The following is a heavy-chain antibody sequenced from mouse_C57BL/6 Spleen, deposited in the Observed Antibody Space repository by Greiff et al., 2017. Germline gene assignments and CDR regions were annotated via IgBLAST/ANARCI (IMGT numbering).Heavy chain of an antibody. J-gene: IGHJ2*01. CDR2: ISSGSSTI. D-gene: IGHD1-1*01. Sequence: EVKLMESGGGLVKPGGSLKLSCAASGFTFSDYGMHWVRQAPEKGLEWVAYISSGSSTIYYADTVKGRFTISRDNAKNTLFLQMTGLRSEDTAMYYCARLDYYGGSYYFDYWGQGTTLTVSS. V-gene: IGHV5-17*01. CDR1: GFTFSDYG. CDR3: ARLDYYGGSYYFDY.